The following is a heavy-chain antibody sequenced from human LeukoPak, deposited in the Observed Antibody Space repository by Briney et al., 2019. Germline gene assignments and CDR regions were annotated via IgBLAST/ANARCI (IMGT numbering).Heavy chain of an antibody. CDR3: ASEIRGVDYFYYYVDV. D-gene: IGHD3-10*01. Sequence: SETLSLTCTVSGGSISSNSYYWDWVRQPPGKGLEWIGSIHYSGSTYYNPSLKSRVTISVDTSKNQFSLKLSSVTAADTAVYYCASEIRGVDYFYYYVDVWGKGTTVTVS. V-gene: IGHV4-39*07. CDR1: GGSISSNSYY. J-gene: IGHJ6*03. CDR2: IHYSGST.